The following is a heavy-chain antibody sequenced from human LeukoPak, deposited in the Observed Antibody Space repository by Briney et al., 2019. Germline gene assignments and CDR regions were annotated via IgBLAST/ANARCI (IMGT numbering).Heavy chain of an antibody. Sequence: KNGESLKISCRGSGYSFTTYWIGWVRQMPGKGLEWMGLIYPGDSDTRYSPSFQGQVTISADKSISTAYLQWSSLKASDTAMYYCARLGGTGTTFGSKPKTYYFDYWGQGTLVTVSS. D-gene: IGHD1-7*01. V-gene: IGHV5-51*01. CDR3: ARLGGTGTTFGSKPKTYYFDY. CDR2: IYPGDSDT. J-gene: IGHJ4*02. CDR1: GYSFTTYW.